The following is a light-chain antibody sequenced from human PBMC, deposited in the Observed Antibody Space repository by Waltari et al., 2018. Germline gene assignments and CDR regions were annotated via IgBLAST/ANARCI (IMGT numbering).Light chain of an antibody. CDR3: RVWDTSSDHPV. J-gene: IGLJ3*02. CDR1: NTGGKR. CDR2: DDS. Sequence: SYALTQPPSESVAPGQTAHISCPGNNTGGKRVHWCRQKAGQAPVLVIYDDSDRPSGIPERFSGSNSGDTATLTISRVEAGDEAAYFCRVWDTSSDHPVFGGGTKLTVL. V-gene: IGLV3-21*02.